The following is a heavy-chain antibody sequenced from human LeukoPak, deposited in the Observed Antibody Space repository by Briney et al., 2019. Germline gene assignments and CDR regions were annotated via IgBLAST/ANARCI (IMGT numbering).Heavy chain of an antibody. D-gene: IGHD3-3*01. CDR3: TRETSGYGY. V-gene: IGHV3-21*01. J-gene: IGHJ4*02. CDR2: ISTSRTYI. CDR1: GFTFSDYS. Sequence: GGSLRLSCEASGFTFSDYSMNWVRQAPGKGLEWVSSISTSRTYIYYGDSVTGRFTISRDNAKNSLYLQMNSLRAEDTAVYYCTRETSGYGYWGQGTLVTVSS.